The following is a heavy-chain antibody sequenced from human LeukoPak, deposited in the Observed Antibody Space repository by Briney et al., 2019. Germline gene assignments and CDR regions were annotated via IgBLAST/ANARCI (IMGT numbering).Heavy chain of an antibody. Sequence: SETLSLTCAVYGGSFSGYYWSWIRQPPGKGLEWIGYIYYSGSTNYNPSLKSRVTISVDTSKNQFSLKLSSVTAADTAVYYCARDGSKYFDYWGQGTLVTVSS. D-gene: IGHD5-12*01. CDR3: ARDGSKYFDY. J-gene: IGHJ4*02. CDR1: GGSFSGYY. CDR2: IYYSGST. V-gene: IGHV4-59*01.